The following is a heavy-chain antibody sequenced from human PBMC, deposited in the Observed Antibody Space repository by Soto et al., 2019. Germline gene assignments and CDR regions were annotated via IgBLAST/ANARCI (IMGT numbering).Heavy chain of an antibody. V-gene: IGHV3-23*01. CDR1: GFTFSSYA. D-gene: IGHD4-4*01. CDR2: IGGSGGDT. CDR3: ARDPLFSVTTIDY. J-gene: IGHJ4*02. Sequence: EVQLLESGGNLVQPGGSLRLSCAASGFTFSSYAMSWVRQAPGKGLEWVSAIGGSGGDTYYADSVRGRFTISRDNSKNTLYLQMNSLRAEDTAVYYCARDPLFSVTTIDYWGQGSLVTVSS.